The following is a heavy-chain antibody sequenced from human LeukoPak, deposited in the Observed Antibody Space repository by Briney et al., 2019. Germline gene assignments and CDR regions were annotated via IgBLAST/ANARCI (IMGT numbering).Heavy chain of an antibody. D-gene: IGHD2-2*01. J-gene: IGHJ4*02. CDR2: IIPIFGTA. Sequence: ASVKVSCKASGGTFSSYAISWVRQAPEQGLEWMGGIIPIFGTANYAQKFQGRVTITADKSTSTAYMGLSSLRSEDTAVYYCARGWCSSTSCHTQLVYWGQGTLVTVSS. CDR3: ARGWCSSTSCHTQLVY. V-gene: IGHV1-69*06. CDR1: GGTFSSYA.